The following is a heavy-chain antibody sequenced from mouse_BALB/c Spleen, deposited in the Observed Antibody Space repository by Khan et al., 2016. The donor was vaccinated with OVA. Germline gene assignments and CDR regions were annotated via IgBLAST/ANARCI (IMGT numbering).Heavy chain of an antibody. D-gene: IGHD6-1*01. V-gene: IGHV9-3-1*01. CDR3: ARSASYWFVDV. CDR2: INTYTGEP. CDR1: GYTFTNYG. J-gene: IGHJ1*01. Sequence: QIQLVQSGPELKKPGETVKISCKASGYTFTNYGMNWVKQAPGKGLKWMGWINTYTGEPTYADDFKGRFAFSLETSANTAYLQINNRKNEDTATYFCARSASYWFVDVWGAGTTVTVSS.